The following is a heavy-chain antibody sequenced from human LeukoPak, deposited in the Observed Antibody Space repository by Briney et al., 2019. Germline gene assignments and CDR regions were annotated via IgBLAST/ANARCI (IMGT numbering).Heavy chain of an antibody. Sequence: PGGSLRLSCTASGFTFGDYAMSWVRQGPGKGLEWVGFIRSNIYGGTIEYAASVKGRFTISRDDSKSIAYLQMNSLKTEDTAVYYCARGFYGSGPNWGQGTLVTVSS. V-gene: IGHV3-49*04. CDR3: ARGFYGSGPN. J-gene: IGHJ4*02. CDR2: IRSNIYGGTI. CDR1: GFTFGDYA. D-gene: IGHD3-10*01.